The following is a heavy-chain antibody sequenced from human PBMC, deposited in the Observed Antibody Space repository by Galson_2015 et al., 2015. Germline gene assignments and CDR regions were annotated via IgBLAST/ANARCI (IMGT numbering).Heavy chain of an antibody. CDR2: ISSSSSTI. CDR1: GFTFSSYS. CDR3: ASSSSWYPPSIQH. D-gene: IGHD6-13*01. V-gene: IGHV3-48*02. J-gene: IGHJ1*01. Sequence: SLRLSCAASGFTFSSYSMNWVRQAPGKGLEWVSYISSSSSTIYYADSVKGRFTISRDNAKNSLYLQMSSLRDEDTAVYYCASSSSWYPPSIQHWGQGTLVTVSS.